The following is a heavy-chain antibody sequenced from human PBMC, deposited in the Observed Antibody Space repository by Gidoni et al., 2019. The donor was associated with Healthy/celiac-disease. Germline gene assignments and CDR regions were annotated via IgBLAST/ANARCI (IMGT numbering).Heavy chain of an antibody. CDR1: GGSFSGYY. J-gene: IGHJ6*02. CDR3: ARLRGYCSSTSCYPVRYGMDV. D-gene: IGHD2-2*01. CDR2: INHSGST. Sequence: QVQLQQWGAGLLKPSDTLSLTCAVYGGSFSGYYWRWIRQPPGKGLELIGEINHSGSTNYNPSLKSRVTISVDTSKNQFSLKLSSVTAADTAVYYCARLRGYCSSTSCYPVRYGMDVWGQGTTVTVSS. V-gene: IGHV4-34*01.